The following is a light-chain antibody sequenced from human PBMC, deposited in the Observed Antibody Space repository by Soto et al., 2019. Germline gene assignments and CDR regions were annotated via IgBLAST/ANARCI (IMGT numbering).Light chain of an antibody. CDR2: GNT. CDR3: PSYDTSLSAPYV. V-gene: IGLV1-40*01. CDR1: SSNIGAGYE. J-gene: IGLJ1*01. Sequence: QSVLTQPPSVSGAPGPRVTISCTGSSSNIGAGYEVHWYQHLPGKAPKLLIHGNTNRPSGVPDRFPGSRSGTSAALAITGLQAEDEADYYCPSYDTSLSAPYVLGGGTKVTVL.